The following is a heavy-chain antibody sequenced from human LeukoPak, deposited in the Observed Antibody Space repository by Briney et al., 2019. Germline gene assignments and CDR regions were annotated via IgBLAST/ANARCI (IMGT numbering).Heavy chain of an antibody. Sequence: ASVKVSCTASGYTFTSYGISWVRQAPGQGLEWIGWINAYNGNTNHAQKFQGRVTMTTDTSASTVYMELRSLRSDDTAVYYCARDYDSWSGSYWGQGTLVTVSS. V-gene: IGHV1-18*01. CDR1: GYTFTSYG. J-gene: IGHJ4*02. CDR3: ARDYDSWSGSY. CDR2: INAYNGNT. D-gene: IGHD3-3*01.